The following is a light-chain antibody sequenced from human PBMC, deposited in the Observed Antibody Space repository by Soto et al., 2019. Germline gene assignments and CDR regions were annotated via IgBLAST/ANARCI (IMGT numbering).Light chain of an antibody. J-gene: IGKJ4*01. V-gene: IGKV3-20*01. CDR3: QHFDDSLT. Sequence: EVVLTQSPGTLSLSPGERATLSCRASQSVDSSTLAWYQQKPGQAPRLLISGASNRATGIPDMFSGSGSGTDFTLTISRLEPEDFAVYYCQHFDDSLTFGGGTKVEIK. CDR1: QSVDSST. CDR2: GAS.